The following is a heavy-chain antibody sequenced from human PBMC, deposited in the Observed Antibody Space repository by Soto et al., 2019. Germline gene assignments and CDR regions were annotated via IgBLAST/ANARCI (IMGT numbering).Heavy chain of an antibody. Sequence: NPSETLSLTCTASGGSISPYYWSWIRQPPGKVLEWIGYISYSGSTNYNPSLKSRVTISVDTSKNQFSLKLSSVTAADTAVYYCARDNDYPYGMDVWGQGTTVTVSS. D-gene: IGHD5-12*01. CDR3: ARDNDYPYGMDV. V-gene: IGHV4-59*01. J-gene: IGHJ6*02. CDR2: ISYSGST. CDR1: GGSISPYY.